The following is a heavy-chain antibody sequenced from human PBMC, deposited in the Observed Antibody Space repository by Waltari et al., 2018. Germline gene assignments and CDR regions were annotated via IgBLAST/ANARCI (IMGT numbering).Heavy chain of an antibody. CDR3: AGDGRGISPPGTPPAEMN. D-gene: IGHD3-3*02. Sequence: QVQLVQSGAEVKKPGSSVKVSCKASGGTFSSYAISWVRQAPGQGLEWMGRIIPIFGTANYGRTFQGRVTITADKSTSTAYMELSSLRSEDTAVYYCAGDGRGISPPGTPPAEMNWGQGTLVTVSS. CDR2: IIPIFGTA. V-gene: IGHV1-69*13. J-gene: IGHJ4*02. CDR1: GGTFSSYA.